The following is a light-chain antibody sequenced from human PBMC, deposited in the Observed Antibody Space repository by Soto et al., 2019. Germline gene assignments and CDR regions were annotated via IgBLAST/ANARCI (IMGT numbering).Light chain of an antibody. V-gene: IGLV2-14*01. CDR1: SSDVGGYNY. CDR2: EVS. J-gene: IGLJ2*01. CDR3: SSYTSSRNVV. Sequence: QSVLTQPASVSGSPGQSITISCTGTSSDVGGYNYVSWYQQHPGKAPKLMIYEVSNRPSGVSNRFSGSKSGNTASLTISGLQAEDEDDYYCSSYTSSRNVVFGGGTKLTVL.